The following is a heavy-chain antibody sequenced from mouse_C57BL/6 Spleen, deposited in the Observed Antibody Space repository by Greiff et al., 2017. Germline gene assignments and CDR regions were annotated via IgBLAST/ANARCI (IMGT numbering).Heavy chain of an antibody. Sequence: EVMLVESGGGLVKPGGSLKLSCAASGFTFSSYAMSWVRQTPEKRLEWVATISDGGSYTYYPDNVKGRFTISRDNAKNNLYLQMSHLKSEDTAMYYCSRDLGNVLGRAMDYWGQGTSVTVSS. J-gene: IGHJ4*01. V-gene: IGHV5-4*01. CDR2: ISDGGSYT. CDR3: SRDLGNVLGRAMDY. CDR1: GFTFSSYA.